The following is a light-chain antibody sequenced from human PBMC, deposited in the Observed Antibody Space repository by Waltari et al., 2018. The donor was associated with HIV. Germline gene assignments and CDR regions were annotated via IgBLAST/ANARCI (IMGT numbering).Light chain of an antibody. Sequence: QSALTQPASVSGSPGQSITIPCPGTSSDVGGYNLVFWYQQHPGKAPKLMIYEVSKRPSGVSNRFSGSKSGNTASLTISGLQAEDEADYYCCAYAGSTTYVIFGGGTKLTVL. CDR1: SSDVGGYNL. CDR2: EVS. J-gene: IGLJ2*01. V-gene: IGLV2-23*02. CDR3: CAYAGSTTYVI.